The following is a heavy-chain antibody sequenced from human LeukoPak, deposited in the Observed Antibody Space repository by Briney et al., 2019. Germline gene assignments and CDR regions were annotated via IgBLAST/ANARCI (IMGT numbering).Heavy chain of an antibody. Sequence: SETLSLTCAVSGGSISSGGCPWSWIRQPPGKGLEWIEYIYHSGSTYYNPSLKSRVTISVNRSKNQFSLKLSSVTAADTAVYYCARGGDHPTAFDYWGQGTLVTVSS. CDR2: IYHSGST. CDR3: ARGGDHPTAFDY. J-gene: IGHJ4*02. V-gene: IGHV4-30-2*01. CDR1: GGSISSGGCP. D-gene: IGHD5-24*01.